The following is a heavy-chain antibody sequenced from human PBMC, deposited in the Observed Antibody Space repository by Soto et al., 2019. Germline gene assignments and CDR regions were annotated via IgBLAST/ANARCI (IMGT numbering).Heavy chain of an antibody. CDR3: ARTIGIAVAGHFDY. CDR2: IYYSGST. J-gene: IGHJ4*02. V-gene: IGHV4-59*01. D-gene: IGHD6-19*01. CDR1: GGSISSYY. Sequence: SETLSLTCTVSGGSISSYYWSWIRQPPGKGLEWIGYIYYSGSTNYNPSLKSRVTISVDTSKNQFSLKLSSVTAADTAVYYCARTIGIAVAGHFDYWGQGTLVTVS.